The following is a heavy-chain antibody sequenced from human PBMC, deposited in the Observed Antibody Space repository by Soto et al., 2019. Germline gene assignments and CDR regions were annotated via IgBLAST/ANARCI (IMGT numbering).Heavy chain of an antibody. CDR3: AGDYGDYVDYGHSYYGMDV. CDR2: ISAYNGNT. V-gene: IGHV1-18*01. J-gene: IGHJ6*02. Sequence: QVQLVQSGAEVKKPGASVKVSCKASGYTFTSYGISWVRQAPGQGLEWMGWISAYNGNTNYAQKLQGRVTMTTDTSTSTAYMELRSLRSDDTAVYYCAGDYGDYVDYGHSYYGMDVWGQGTTVTVSS. D-gene: IGHD4-17*01. CDR1: GYTFTSYG.